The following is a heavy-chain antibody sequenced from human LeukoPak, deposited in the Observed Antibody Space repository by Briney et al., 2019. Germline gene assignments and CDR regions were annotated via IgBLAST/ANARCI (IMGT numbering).Heavy chain of an antibody. D-gene: IGHD3-3*01. CDR2: ISTYTNT. J-gene: IGHJ4*02. Sequence: GASVKVSCMTSGYAFSSFAIAWVRQAPGQGLEWMGWISTYTNTNAAQKFQGRVTMTTDTSTSTAYMELTSLRSDDTAVYYCARCYDFWTGYFDYWGQGTRVTVSS. CDR1: GYAFSSFA. V-gene: IGHV1-18*01. CDR3: ARCYDFWTGYFDY.